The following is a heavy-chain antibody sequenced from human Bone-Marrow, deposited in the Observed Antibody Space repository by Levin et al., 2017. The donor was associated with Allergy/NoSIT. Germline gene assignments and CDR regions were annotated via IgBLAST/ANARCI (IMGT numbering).Heavy chain of an antibody. CDR3: ARGDYYFYYMDV. CDR1: GGSINSGQYS. CDR2: IYHSGTT. V-gene: IGHV4-30-2*01. Sequence: TSETLSLTCDVSGGSINSGQYSWSWIRQPPGKGLEWIGYIYHSGTTYYNPSLKRRVTISVDRSKNQFSLKVTSMTAADTAVYYCARGDYYFYYMDVWGKGTTVTVS. J-gene: IGHJ6*03.